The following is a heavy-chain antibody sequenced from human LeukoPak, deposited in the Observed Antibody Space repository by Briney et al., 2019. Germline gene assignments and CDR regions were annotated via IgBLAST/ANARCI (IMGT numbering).Heavy chain of an antibody. CDR2: ICLDGSRK. Sequence: PGGSLRLSCAASGFTFSSYSMHWVRQAPGKGLEWVTIICLDGSRKYYADSVKGRFTISRDNAKNSLYLQMNSLRAEDTALYYCARAGSGSYSPDYYYYYMDVWGKGTTVTVSS. D-gene: IGHD3-10*01. CDR3: ARAGSGSYSPDYYYYYMDV. CDR1: GFTFSSYS. J-gene: IGHJ6*03. V-gene: IGHV3-33*01.